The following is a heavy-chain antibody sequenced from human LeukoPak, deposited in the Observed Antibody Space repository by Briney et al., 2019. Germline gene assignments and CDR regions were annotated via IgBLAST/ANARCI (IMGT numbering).Heavy chain of an antibody. D-gene: IGHD3-16*02. J-gene: IGHJ4*02. V-gene: IGHV4-39*01. CDR1: GGSISSSNDY. CDR3: ASFYDYVWGSYRSYFDY. CDR2: IYYSESA. Sequence: SETLSLTCTVSGGSISSSNDYWGWIRQPPGKGLEWIGSIYYSESAYYNPSLKSRVIISVDTSKNQFSLKLSSVTAADTAVYYCASFYDYVWGSYRSYFDYWGQGTLVTVSS.